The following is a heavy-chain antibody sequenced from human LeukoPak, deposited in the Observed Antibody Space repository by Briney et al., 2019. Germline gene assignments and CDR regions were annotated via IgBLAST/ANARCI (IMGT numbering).Heavy chain of an antibody. CDR2: ISGSGGST. J-gene: IGHJ4*02. V-gene: IGHV3-23*01. CDR1: GFTFSSYA. Sequence: GGSLRLSCATSGFTFSSYAMSWVRQAPGKGLEWVSAISGSGGSTYYADSVKGRFTISRDNSKNTMYLQMNSLRAEDTAVYYCANYDLSGYYYAFDYWGQGTLVTVSS. CDR3: ANYDLSGYYYAFDY. D-gene: IGHD3-22*01.